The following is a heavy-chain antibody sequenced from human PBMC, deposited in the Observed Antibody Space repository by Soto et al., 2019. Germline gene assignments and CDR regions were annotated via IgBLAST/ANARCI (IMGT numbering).Heavy chain of an antibody. V-gene: IGHV3-21*01. Sequence: VQLVESGGGLVKPGGSLRLSCAASGFTFSSYSMNWVRQAPGKGLEWVSSISSSSSYIYYADSVKGRFTISRDNAKNSLYLQMNSLRAEDTAVYYCARELVLMVYAIPDYFDYWGQGTLVTVSS. CDR1: GFTFSSYS. CDR3: ARELVLMVYAIPDYFDY. CDR2: ISSSSSYI. J-gene: IGHJ4*02. D-gene: IGHD2-8*01.